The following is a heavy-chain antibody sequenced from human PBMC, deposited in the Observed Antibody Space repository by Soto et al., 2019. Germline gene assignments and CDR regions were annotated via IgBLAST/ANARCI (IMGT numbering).Heavy chain of an antibody. CDR2: INSDGSST. V-gene: IGHV3-74*01. J-gene: IGHJ4*02. Sequence: GVSLRLSCAVSGFTFISYWMHWVRQAPGKGLVWVSRINSDGSSTNYADSVKGRFTVSRDNAKSTLYLQMNSLRAEDTAVYYCAREGVGYSYGNFDYWGQGTLVTVSS. CDR3: AREGVGYSYGNFDY. CDR1: GFTFISYW. D-gene: IGHD5-18*01.